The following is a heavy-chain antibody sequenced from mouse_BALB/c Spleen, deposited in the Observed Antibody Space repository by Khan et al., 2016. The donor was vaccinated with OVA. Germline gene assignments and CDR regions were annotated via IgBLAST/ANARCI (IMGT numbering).Heavy chain of an antibody. V-gene: IGHV3-2*02. CDR2: ISYSGSS. Sequence: EVQLVESGPGLVKPSQSLSLTCTVTGYSITSDYAWNWIRQFPGNKLEWMGYISYSGSSLYNPSLKSRISITRDTSKNQFFLQLNSVTTEDTATYYCARGVGYFDYWGQGTTLTVSS. CDR3: ARGVGYFDY. J-gene: IGHJ2*01. CDR1: GYSITSDYA.